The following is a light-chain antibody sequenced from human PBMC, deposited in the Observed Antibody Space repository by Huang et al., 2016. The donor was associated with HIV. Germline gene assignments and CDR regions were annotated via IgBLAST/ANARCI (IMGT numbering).Light chain of an antibody. CDR3: QHRSNLPLT. CDR1: QSVGSY. J-gene: IGKJ4*01. V-gene: IGKV3-11*01. CDR2: NTA. Sequence: EIVLTQSPVTLSLSPGERATLSCRASQSVGSYLAWYRQKTGQAPRLLIYNTANRTTDIPARFSCSGSETDFTLTISSLEPEDFAVYYWQHRSNLPLTFGGGTKVDIK.